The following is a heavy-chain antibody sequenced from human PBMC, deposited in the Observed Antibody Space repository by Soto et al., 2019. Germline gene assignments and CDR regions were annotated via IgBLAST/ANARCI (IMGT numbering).Heavy chain of an antibody. CDR1: GDSISSRRYY. CDR2: IYYSGST. Sequence: SETLSLTCTVTGDSISSRRYYWGWSRQPPGKGREWIGSIYYSGSTYNNPYLRSRVSMSIDTSKDQFSLKLKSVTAADTALYFCARQRTSVVHQAYFDVWGPGSLVTVSS. V-gene: IGHV4-39*01. J-gene: IGHJ4*02. CDR3: ARQRTSVVHQAYFDV. D-gene: IGHD2-21*01.